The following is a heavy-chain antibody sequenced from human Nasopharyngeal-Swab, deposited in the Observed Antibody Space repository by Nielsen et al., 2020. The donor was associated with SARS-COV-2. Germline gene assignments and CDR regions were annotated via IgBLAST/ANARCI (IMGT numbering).Heavy chain of an antibody. CDR1: GFTLSTYW. CDR3: ARGTKYYYGSGSYKVYFDY. CDR2: INRDGSST. J-gene: IGHJ4*02. V-gene: IGHV3-74*01. D-gene: IGHD3-10*01. Sequence: GESLKISCAASGFTLSTYWMHWVRQAPGKGLVWVSRINRDGSSTSYADSVKGRFTISRENAKNSLYLQMNSLRAEDTAVYYCARGTKYYYGSGSYKVYFDYWGQGTLVTVSS.